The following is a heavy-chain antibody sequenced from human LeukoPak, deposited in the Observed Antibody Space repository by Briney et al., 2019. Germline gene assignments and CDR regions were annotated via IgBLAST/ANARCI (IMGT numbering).Heavy chain of an antibody. Sequence: PSQTLSLTCTVSGDSISSGDYYWSWIRQPAGKGLEWIGRISSSGSTNYNPSLKSRVTISVDTSKNQFSLKLSSVTAADTAVYYCARGRGHDYWGQGTLVTVSS. J-gene: IGHJ4*02. CDR2: ISSSGST. D-gene: IGHD3-10*01. CDR1: GDSISSGDYY. V-gene: IGHV4-61*02. CDR3: ARGRGHDY.